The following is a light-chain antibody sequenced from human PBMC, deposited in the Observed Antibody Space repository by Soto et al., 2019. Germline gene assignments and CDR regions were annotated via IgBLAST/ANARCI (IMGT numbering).Light chain of an antibody. Sequence: QSALTQPASVSGSPGQSITISCTGTSSDVGGHKYVSWYQQHPGKAPKLIIYDVSYRFSGVSNRLSGSKSGNTASLTISGLQAEDEADYHCSSYSSTSTLLFGTGTKVT. CDR3: SSYSSTSTLL. CDR1: SSDVGGHKY. CDR2: DVS. J-gene: IGLJ1*01. V-gene: IGLV2-14*01.